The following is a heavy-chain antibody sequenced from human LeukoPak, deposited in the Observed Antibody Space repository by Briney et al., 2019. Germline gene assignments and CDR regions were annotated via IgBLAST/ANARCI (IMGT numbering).Heavy chain of an antibody. J-gene: IGHJ4*02. CDR2: IKQDGSET. CDR1: GFTFGNYW. CDR3: ARDRGPYYYDSSGYSTRGGYFDY. V-gene: IGHV3-7*01. D-gene: IGHD3-22*01. Sequence: GGSLRLSCAASGFTFGNYWMSWVRQAPGKGLEWVANIKQDGSETYYVDSVEGRFTISRDNAKNSLYLQMNSLRAEDTAVYYCARDRGPYYYDSSGYSTRGGYFDYWGQGTLVTVSS.